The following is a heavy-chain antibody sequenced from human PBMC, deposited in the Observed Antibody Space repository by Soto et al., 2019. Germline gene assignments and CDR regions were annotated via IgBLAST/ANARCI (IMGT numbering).Heavy chain of an antibody. CDR3: SRDRPPHNTGWPIFEY. V-gene: IGHV3-48*02. Sequence: EAQLMESGGGLVQPGGSLRLSCAASGFTLSSYNMNWVRQAPGKGLEWVSFISGVNSDVFYADSVKGRFTISRDNAKNALYLQMNSLRDEDTAVYYCSRDRPPHNTGWPIFEYWGQGTLVTVSS. J-gene: IGHJ4*02. CDR1: GFTLSSYN. D-gene: IGHD6-19*01. CDR2: ISGVNSDV.